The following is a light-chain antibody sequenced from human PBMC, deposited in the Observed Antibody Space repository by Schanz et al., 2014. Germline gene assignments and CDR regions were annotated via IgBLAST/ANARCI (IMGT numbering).Light chain of an antibody. CDR3: SSQTSGNTPYG. J-gene: IGLJ1*01. V-gene: IGLV2-14*01. Sequence: QSALTQPASVSGSPGQSITISCPGTSSDVGGYEFVSWYQQHPGKAPKLMIYDVSARPLGVSNRFSGFKSGNTASLTISGRQAEDEGDYFCSSQTSGNTPYGFGTGTKLTVL. CDR1: SSDVGGYEF. CDR2: DVS.